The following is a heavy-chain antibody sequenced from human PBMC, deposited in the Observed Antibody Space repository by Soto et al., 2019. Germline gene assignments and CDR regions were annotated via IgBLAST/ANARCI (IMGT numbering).Heavy chain of an antibody. CDR3: ARYCSGGSCYSNYYYGMDV. V-gene: IGHV5-10-1*01. D-gene: IGHD2-15*01. J-gene: IGHJ6*02. Sequence: GESLKISCKGSGYSFTSYWISWVRQMPGKGLEWMGRIDPSDSYTNYSPSFQGHVTISADKSISTAYLQWSSLKASDTATYYCARYCSGGSCYSNYYYGMDVWGQGTTVTVSS. CDR2: IDPSDSYT. CDR1: GYSFTSYW.